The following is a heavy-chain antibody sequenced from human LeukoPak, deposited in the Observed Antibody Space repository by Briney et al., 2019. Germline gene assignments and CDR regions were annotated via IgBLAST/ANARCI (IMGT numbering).Heavy chain of an antibody. V-gene: IGHV4-4*07. CDR3: ARGPRYYDFWSGYPASSPVDY. CDR1: GGSITTYY. CDR2: ISGSGST. D-gene: IGHD3-3*01. Sequence: SETLSLTCTVSGGSITTYYWTWIRQPAGKGLEWIGRISGSGSTNYNPSLKSRVTISVDTSKNQFSLKLSSVTAADTAVYYCARGPRYYDFWSGYPASSPVDYWGQGTLVTVSS. J-gene: IGHJ4*02.